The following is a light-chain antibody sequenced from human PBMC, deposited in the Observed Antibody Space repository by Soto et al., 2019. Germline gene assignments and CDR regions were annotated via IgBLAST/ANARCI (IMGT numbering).Light chain of an antibody. CDR1: QSVSSY. CDR2: DAS. CDR3: QLCSNCPPPLT. Sequence: EIVLPQSPATLSLSPGERAPLSCRASQSVSSYLAWYQQKPGQAPRLLIYDASNRATGIPASFSGSGSVTDFSLTISRREPGDFAVDDRQLCSNCPPPLTFGGGTNVEIK. J-gene: IGKJ4*01. V-gene: IGKV3-11*01.